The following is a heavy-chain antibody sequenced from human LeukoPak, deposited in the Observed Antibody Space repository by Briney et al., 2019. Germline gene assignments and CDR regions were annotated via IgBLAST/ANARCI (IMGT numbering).Heavy chain of an antibody. V-gene: IGHV3-21*01. CDR3: ARISDRGIAVAGIDY. CDR2: ISSSSSYI. J-gene: IGHJ4*02. D-gene: IGHD6-19*01. Sequence: GGSLRLSCAASGFTFSTYSMNWVRQAPGKGLEWVSSISSSSSYIYYAESVKGRFTISRDNAKNSLYLQMNSLRAEDTAVYYCARISDRGIAVAGIDYWGQGTLVTVSS. CDR1: GFTFSTYS.